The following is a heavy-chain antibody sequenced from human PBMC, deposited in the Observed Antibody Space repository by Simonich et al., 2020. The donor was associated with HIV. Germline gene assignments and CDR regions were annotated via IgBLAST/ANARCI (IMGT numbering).Heavy chain of an antibody. CDR3: ARVGVGATRDAFDI. J-gene: IGHJ3*02. CDR2: ISYDGSNK. V-gene: IGHV3-30*07. D-gene: IGHD3-10*01. CDR1: GFTFSSYA. Sequence: QVQLVESGGGVVQPGRSLRLSCAASGFTFSSYAMHWVRQAPGKGVEWVAVISYDGSNKYYADSVTGRFTISRGNSKNTLYLQMNSLRAEDTAVYYCARVGVGATRDAFDIWGQGTMVTVSS.